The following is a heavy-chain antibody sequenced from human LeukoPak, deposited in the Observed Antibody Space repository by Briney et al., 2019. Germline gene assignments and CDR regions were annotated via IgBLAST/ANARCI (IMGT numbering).Heavy chain of an antibody. J-gene: IGHJ3*02. CDR3: AREFSYYYDSSGSSWHAFDI. Sequence: PSETLSLTCTVSGGSISSYYWSWIRQPAGKGLEWIGRIYTSGSTNYNPSLKSRVTISVDTSKNQFSLKLSSVTAADTAVYYCAREFSYYYDSSGSSWHAFDIWGQGTMVTVSS. V-gene: IGHV4-4*07. D-gene: IGHD3-22*01. CDR1: GGSISSYY. CDR2: IYTSGST.